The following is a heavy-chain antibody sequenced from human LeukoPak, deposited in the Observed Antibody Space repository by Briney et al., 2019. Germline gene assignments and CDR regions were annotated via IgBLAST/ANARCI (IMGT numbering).Heavy chain of an antibody. CDR1: GGSFSGYY. J-gene: IGHJ4*02. CDR3: AIYGDYTFDY. V-gene: IGHV4-34*01. Sequence: MASETLSLTCAVYGGSFSGYYRSWVRQPPGKGLEWIGKINHSGSTNYNPSLKSRVTMSVDTFKNQFSLNLSSVTAADTAVYYCAIYGDYTFDYWGQGTLVTVSS. D-gene: IGHD4-17*01. CDR2: INHSGST.